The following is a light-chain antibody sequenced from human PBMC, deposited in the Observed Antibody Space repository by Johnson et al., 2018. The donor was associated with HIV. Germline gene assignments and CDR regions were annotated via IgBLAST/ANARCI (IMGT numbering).Light chain of an antibody. CDR3: GTWDSSLSAV. CDR1: SSNIGNNY. Sequence: QSALTQPPSVSAAPGQKVTISCSGSSSNIGNNYVSWYQQLPGTAPKLLIYDNNKRPSGIPDRFSGSKSGTSATLGITGLQTGDEADYYCGTWDSSLSAVFGTGTKGTVL. J-gene: IGLJ1*01. CDR2: DNN. V-gene: IGLV1-51*01.